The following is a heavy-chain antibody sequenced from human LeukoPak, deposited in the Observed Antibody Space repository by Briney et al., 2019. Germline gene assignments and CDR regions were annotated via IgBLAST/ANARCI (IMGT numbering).Heavy chain of an antibody. CDR2: ISSSSSYI. J-gene: IGHJ5*02. V-gene: IGHV3-21*04. CDR3: ARDILTKRGYSYGYLKGWFDP. D-gene: IGHD5-18*01. Sequence: GGSLRLSCAASGFTFSSYSMNWVRQAPGKGLEWVSSISSSSSYIYYADSVKGRFTISRDNAKNSLYLQMNSLRAEDAAVYYCARDILTKRGYSYGYLKGWFDPWGQGTLVTVSS. CDR1: GFTFSSYS.